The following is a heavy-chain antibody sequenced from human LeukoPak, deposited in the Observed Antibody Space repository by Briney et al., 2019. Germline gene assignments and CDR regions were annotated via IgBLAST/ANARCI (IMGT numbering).Heavy chain of an antibody. CDR2: IWYDGSNK. CDR3: AREGYYNVYYYYGMDV. Sequence: GRSLRLSCAASGFTFSSYGMHWVRQAPGKGLEWVAVIWYDGSNKYYADSVKGRFTISRDNSKNTLYLQMNSLRAEDTAVYYCAREGYYNVYYYYGMDVWGQGTTVTVSS. J-gene: IGHJ6*02. CDR1: GFTFSSYG. V-gene: IGHV3-33*01. D-gene: IGHD3-9*01.